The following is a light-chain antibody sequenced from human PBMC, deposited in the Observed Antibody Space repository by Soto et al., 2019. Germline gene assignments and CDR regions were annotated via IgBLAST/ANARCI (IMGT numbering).Light chain of an antibody. Sequence: QSVLTLTASVSGSPGQSITISCTGTSSDVGGYNYVCWYQQHPGKAPKLMIYDVSNRPSGVSNRFSGSKSGNTASLTISGIQAEDEADYYCSSYTRSGAVFGGGTKVTVL. J-gene: IGLJ2*01. V-gene: IGLV2-14*01. CDR2: DVS. CDR3: SSYTRSGAV. CDR1: SSDVGGYNY.